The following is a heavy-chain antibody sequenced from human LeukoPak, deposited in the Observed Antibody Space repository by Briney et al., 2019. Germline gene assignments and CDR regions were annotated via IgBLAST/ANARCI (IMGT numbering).Heavy chain of an antibody. V-gene: IGHV4-59*04. D-gene: IGHD3-10*01. CDR1: GGSLSIYF. J-gene: IGHJ4*02. CDR2: FYYSGRT. CDR3: ATLRRYGSGTNYPPGYFDY. Sequence: PSETLSLTCNVSGGSLSIYFWSWIRQPPGKGLEWVGTFYYSGRTYYNPSLKSRVSLSVDTSQNLFSLHLNSVTAADTAVYYCATLRRYGSGTNYPPGYFDYWGQGTLVSVSS.